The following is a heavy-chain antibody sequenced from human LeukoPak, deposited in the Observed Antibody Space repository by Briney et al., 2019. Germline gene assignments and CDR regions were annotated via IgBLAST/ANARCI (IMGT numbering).Heavy chain of an antibody. J-gene: IGHJ4*02. CDR3: ARRRATYYYDSSGYNEYYFDY. D-gene: IGHD3-22*01. CDR1: GYTFHSYW. V-gene: IGHV5-51*01. Sequence: GESLKISCKGSGYTFHSYWIAWVRQMPGKGLEWMGIIYPGDSDTRYSPSFQGQVTISADKSIRTAYLQWSSLKASDTAMYYCARRRATYYYDSSGYNEYYFDYWGQGTLVTVSS. CDR2: IYPGDSDT.